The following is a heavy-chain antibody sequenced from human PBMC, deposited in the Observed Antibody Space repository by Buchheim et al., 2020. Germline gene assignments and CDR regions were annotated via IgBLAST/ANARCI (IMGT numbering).Heavy chain of an antibody. Sequence: EVQLLESGGDLVQPGGSLRLSCAGSGFTSINHALNWVRQAPGKGLEWVSSITGGGVTTYYADSVKGRFTISRDNSRSTLYLQMNSLRAEDTATYFCTGSMAVAGYSFYYYGMDVWGPGTT. J-gene: IGHJ6*02. D-gene: IGHD6-19*01. CDR1: GFTSINHA. CDR2: ITGGGVTT. CDR3: TGSMAVAGYSFYYYGMDV. V-gene: IGHV3-23*01.